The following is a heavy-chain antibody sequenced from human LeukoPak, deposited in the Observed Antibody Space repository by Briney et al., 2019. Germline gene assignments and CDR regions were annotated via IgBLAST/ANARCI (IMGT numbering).Heavy chain of an antibody. CDR3: ARGGKLSSSSWYMY. Sequence: GASVKVSCKASGYTFTGYYMHWVRQAPGQGLEWMGWINPNSGGTNYAQKFQGRVTTTRDTSISTAYMELSRLRPDDTAVYYCARGGKLSSSSWYMYWGQGALVTVSS. CDR1: GYTFTGYY. V-gene: IGHV1-2*02. J-gene: IGHJ4*02. D-gene: IGHD6-13*01. CDR2: INPNSGGT.